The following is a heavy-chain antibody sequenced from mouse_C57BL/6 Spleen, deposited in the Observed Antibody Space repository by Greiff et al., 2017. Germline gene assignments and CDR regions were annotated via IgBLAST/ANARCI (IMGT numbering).Heavy chain of an antibody. CDR3: ARWAYGSSPFAY. Sequence: VQLQQPGAELVKPGASVQLSCKASGYTFTSYWMHWVKQRPGQGLEWIGMIHPNSGSTNYNEKFKSKATLTVDKSSSTAYMQLSSLTSEDSAVYYCARWAYGSSPFAYWGQGTLVTVSA. J-gene: IGHJ3*01. D-gene: IGHD1-1*01. CDR2: IHPNSGST. V-gene: IGHV1-64*01. CDR1: GYTFTSYW.